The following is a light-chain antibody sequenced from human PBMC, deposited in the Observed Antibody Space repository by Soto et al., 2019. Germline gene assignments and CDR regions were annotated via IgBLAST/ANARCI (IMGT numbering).Light chain of an antibody. CDR3: SSYTSSSTVL. CDR1: SSDIGDYNY. CDR2: EVS. Sequence: QSALTQPASVSGSPGQSITISCTGTSSDIGDYNYVSRYQQHPGTAPKLLVYEVSNRPSGISNRFSGSKSGNTASLTISGLQGEDEADYYCSSYTSSSTVLFGGGTKLTVL. V-gene: IGLV2-14*01. J-gene: IGLJ2*01.